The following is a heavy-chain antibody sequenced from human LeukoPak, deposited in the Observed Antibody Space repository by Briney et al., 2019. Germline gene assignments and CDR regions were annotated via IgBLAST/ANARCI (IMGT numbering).Heavy chain of an antibody. CDR2: IYYSGST. Sequence: PSETLSLTCTVSGGSISSYYGSWIRQPPGKGLEWMGYIYYSGSTNYNPSLKSRVTISVDTSKNQFSLKLSSVTAADTAVYYCARHSGSGSYIFDYWGQGTLVTVSS. V-gene: IGHV4-59*08. CDR1: GGSISSYY. CDR3: ARHSGSGSYIFDY. J-gene: IGHJ4*02. D-gene: IGHD3-10*01.